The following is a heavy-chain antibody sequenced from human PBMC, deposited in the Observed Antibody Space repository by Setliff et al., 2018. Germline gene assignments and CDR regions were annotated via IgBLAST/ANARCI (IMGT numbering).Heavy chain of an antibody. CDR2: MYIGRKT. V-gene: IGHV4-38-2*01. J-gene: IGHJ4*02. CDR3: ARTGTYRYFDS. Sequence: SETLSLTCDVSGYSITSGHYWGWIRQPPGKGLEWIGSMYIGRKTYYNPSLKSRVTISVDTSKNQFSLELRSVTAADTAVYYCARTGTYRYFDSWGQGTLVTVSS. D-gene: IGHD1-1*01. CDR1: GYSITSGHY.